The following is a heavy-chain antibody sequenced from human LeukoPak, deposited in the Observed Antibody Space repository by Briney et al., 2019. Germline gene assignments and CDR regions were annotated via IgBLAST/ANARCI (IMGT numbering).Heavy chain of an antibody. CDR3: ARLEITTVTTSDY. CDR2: IIPIFGTA. Sequence: GASVKVSCKASRGTFSSYAISWVRQAPGQGLEWMGGIIPIFGTANYAQKFQGRVTITADESTSTAYMELSSLRSEDTAVYYCARLEITTVTTSDYWGQGTLVTVSS. D-gene: IGHD4-17*01. J-gene: IGHJ4*02. V-gene: IGHV1-69*13. CDR1: RGTFSSYA.